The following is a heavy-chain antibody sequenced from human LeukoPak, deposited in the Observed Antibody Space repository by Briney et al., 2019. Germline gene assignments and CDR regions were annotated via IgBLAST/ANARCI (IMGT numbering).Heavy chain of an antibody. CDR2: IYTSGST. CDR3: ARVGCSGGSCWFDP. V-gene: IGHV4-4*07. J-gene: IGHJ5*02. CDR1: GGSISSYY. D-gene: IGHD2-15*01. Sequence: SETLSLTCTVSGGSISSYYWSWIRQPAGKGLEWIGRIYTSGSTNYNPSLKSRVTMSVDTSKNQFSLKLSSVTAADTAVCYCARVGCSGGSCWFDPWGQGTLVTVSS.